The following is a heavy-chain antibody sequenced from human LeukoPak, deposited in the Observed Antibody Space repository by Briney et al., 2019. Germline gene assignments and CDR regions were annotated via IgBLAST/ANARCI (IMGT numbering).Heavy chain of an antibody. CDR2: ISGSGGST. D-gene: IGHD4-17*01. V-gene: IGHV3-23*01. CDR3: AKDGADYGDYADY. CDR1: GFTFSSYA. Sequence: GGSLRLSCAASGFTFSSYAMSWVRQAPGKGLEWVSAISGSGGSTYYAGSVKGRFTISRDNSKNTLYLQMNSLRAEDTAVYYCAKDGADYGDYADYWGQGTLVTVSS. J-gene: IGHJ4*02.